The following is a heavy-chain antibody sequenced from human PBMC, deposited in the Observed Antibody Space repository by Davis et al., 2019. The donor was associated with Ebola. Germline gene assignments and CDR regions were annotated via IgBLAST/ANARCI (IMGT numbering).Heavy chain of an antibody. D-gene: IGHD3-3*01. Sequence: ASVKVSCKASGYTFTSYDINWVRQATGQGLEWMGWMNPNSGNTGYAQKFQGRVTITRNTSISTAYMELSSLRSEDTAVYYCATDSGVVDNWFDPWGQGTLVTVSS. CDR3: ATDSGVVDNWFDP. J-gene: IGHJ5*02. CDR1: GYTFTSYD. V-gene: IGHV1-8*03. CDR2: MNPNSGNT.